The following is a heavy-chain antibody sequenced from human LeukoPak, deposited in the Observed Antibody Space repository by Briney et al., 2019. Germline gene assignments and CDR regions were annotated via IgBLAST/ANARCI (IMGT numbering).Heavy chain of an antibody. CDR3: ARDANQDSGGYYGLD. J-gene: IGHJ4*02. CDR2: IYYSGST. D-gene: IGHD3-22*01. Sequence: PSETLSLTCTVSGGSISSYYWSWIRQPPGKGLEWIGYIYYSGSTNYNPSLKSRVTISVDTSKNQFSLKLSSVTAADTAVYYCARDANQDSGGYYGLDWSQGTLVTVSS. CDR1: GGSISSYY. V-gene: IGHV4-59*01.